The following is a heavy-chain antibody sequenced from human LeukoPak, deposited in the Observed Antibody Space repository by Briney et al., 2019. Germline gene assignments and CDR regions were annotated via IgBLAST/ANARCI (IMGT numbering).Heavy chain of an antibody. CDR2: ISYDGSNK. D-gene: IGHD3-9*01. V-gene: IGHV3-30*03. J-gene: IGHJ3*02. Sequence: GGSLRLSCAASGFTFSSYGMHWVRQAPGKGLEWVAVISYDGSNKYYADSVKGRFTISRDNAKNSLYLQMNSLRAEDTAVYYCARDRRGDRGLRYFDWLNAFDIWGQGTMVTVSS. CDR3: ARDRRGDRGLRYFDWLNAFDI. CDR1: GFTFSSYG.